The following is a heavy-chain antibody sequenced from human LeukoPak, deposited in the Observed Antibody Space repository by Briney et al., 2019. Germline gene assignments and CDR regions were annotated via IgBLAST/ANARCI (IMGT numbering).Heavy chain of an antibody. V-gene: IGHV3-74*01. CDR1: GFSFSNYW. D-gene: IGHD3-10*02. CDR3: VRRLSSAYY. CDR2: ISSDGSDT. J-gene: IGHJ4*02. Sequence: GGSLRLSCAASGFSFSNYWMHWVRQAPGKGLVWVSRISSDGSDTIYADSVKGRFTMSRDNAKNTLYLQMNSLRAEDTAVYYFVRRLSSAYYWGQGTLVIVSS.